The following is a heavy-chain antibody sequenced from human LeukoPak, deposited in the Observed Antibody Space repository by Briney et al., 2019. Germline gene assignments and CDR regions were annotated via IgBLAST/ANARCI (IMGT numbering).Heavy chain of an antibody. CDR2: ISAYNGNT. CDR3: ARVSTWGSGWYGGIDY. V-gene: IGHV1-18*04. D-gene: IGHD6-13*01. Sequence: ASVKVSCKASGYSFTGHYMHWVRQAPGQGLEWMGWISAYNGNTNYAQKLQGRVTMTTDTSTSTAYMELRSLRSDDTAVYYCARVSTWGSGWYGGIDYWGQGNPGHRLL. CDR1: GYSFTGHY. J-gene: IGHJ4*02.